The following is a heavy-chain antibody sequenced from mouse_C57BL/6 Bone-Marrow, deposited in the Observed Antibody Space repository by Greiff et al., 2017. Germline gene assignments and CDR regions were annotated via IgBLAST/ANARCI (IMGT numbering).Heavy chain of an antibody. CDR1: GFTFSDFY. J-gene: IGHJ4*01. V-gene: IGHV7-1*01. Sequence: EVQRVESGGGLVQSGRSLRLSCATSGFTFSDFYMEWVRQAPGKGLAWIAASRNKANDYTTEYSVSVKGRFIVSRDTSQRILYLQMNALRAEDTAIYYCARDARLITTVVEGNYAMDYWGQGTSVTVSS. CDR2: SRNKANDYTT. D-gene: IGHD1-1*01. CDR3: ARDARLITTVVEGNYAMDY.